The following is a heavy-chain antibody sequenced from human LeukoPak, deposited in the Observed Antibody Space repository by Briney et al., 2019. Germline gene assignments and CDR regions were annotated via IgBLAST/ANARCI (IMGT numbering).Heavy chain of an antibody. D-gene: IGHD2-15*01. CDR1: GGSISSYY. CDR3: ARVSIGGGYYFDY. V-gene: IGHV4-59*12. CDR2: IYYSGST. Sequence: SETLSLTCTVSGGSISSYYWSWIRQPPGKGLEWIGYIYYSGSTNYNPSLKSRVTISVDTSKNQFSLKLSSVTAADTAVYYCARVSIGGGYYFDYWGQGTLVTVSS. J-gene: IGHJ4*02.